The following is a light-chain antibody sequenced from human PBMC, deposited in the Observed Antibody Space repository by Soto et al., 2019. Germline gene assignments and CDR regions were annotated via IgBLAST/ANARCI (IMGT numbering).Light chain of an antibody. CDR1: QSISSY. CDR2: AAS. V-gene: IGKV1-39*01. Sequence: DIQMTQSASSLSASVADRVTITCRASQSISSYLNWYQQKPGKAPKLLIYAASSLQSGVPSRFSGSGSGTDFTLTISSLQPEDFATYYCQQSYSTLLTFGQGTRLEI. CDR3: QQSYSTLLT. J-gene: IGKJ5*01.